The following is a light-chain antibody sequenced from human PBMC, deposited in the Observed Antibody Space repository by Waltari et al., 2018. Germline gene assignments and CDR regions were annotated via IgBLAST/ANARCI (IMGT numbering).Light chain of an antibody. CDR2: GAS. Sequence: DIQMTQSPSSLSTSVGDRVTISCRASYNVDVVLNGYQQKPGKAPKLLIYGASSLQSGVPSRFSGSGSGTDFTLTITSLQPEDSATYYCQQSHGFPFTFGQGTKLEIK. J-gene: IGKJ2*01. V-gene: IGKV1-39*01. CDR1: YNVDVV. CDR3: QQSHGFPFT.